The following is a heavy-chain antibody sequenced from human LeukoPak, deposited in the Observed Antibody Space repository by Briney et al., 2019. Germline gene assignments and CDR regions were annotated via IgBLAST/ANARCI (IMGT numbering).Heavy chain of an antibody. CDR1: GFAFSSYA. CDR2: ISGGGDGT. CDR3: AKVEAGGYVDY. Sequence: PGGSLRLSCAASGFAFSSYALSWVRQPAGKGLEWVSAISGGGDGTYYADSVKGRFTISRDNSKNTLYLQMNSLRAEDTAVYYCAKVEAGGYVDYWGQGTLVTVSS. V-gene: IGHV3-23*01. D-gene: IGHD4-23*01. J-gene: IGHJ4*02.